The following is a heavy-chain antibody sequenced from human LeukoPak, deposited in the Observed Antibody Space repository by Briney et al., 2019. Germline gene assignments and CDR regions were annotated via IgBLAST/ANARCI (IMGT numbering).Heavy chain of an antibody. V-gene: IGHV4-34*01. Sequence: KASETLSLTCAVYGGSFSGYYWSWIHQPPGKGLEWIGEINHSGSTNYNPSLKSRVTISVDTSKNQFSLKLSSVTAADTAVYYCARGRQGASGTRRRQYNWFDPWGQGTLVTVSS. CDR2: INHSGST. CDR3: ARGRQGASGTRRRQYNWFDP. CDR1: GGSFSGYY. D-gene: IGHD4-4*01. J-gene: IGHJ5*02.